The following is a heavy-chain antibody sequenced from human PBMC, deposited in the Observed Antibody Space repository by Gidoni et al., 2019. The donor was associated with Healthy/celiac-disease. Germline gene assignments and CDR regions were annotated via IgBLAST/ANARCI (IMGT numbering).Heavy chain of an antibody. V-gene: IGHV4-34*01. D-gene: IGHD6-19*01. CDR2: INHSGST. CDR3: ARVGRAVAPKKFDY. CDR1: GGSFSGYY. J-gene: IGHJ4*02. Sequence: QVQLQQWGAGLLKPSETLSLTCAVYGGSFSGYYWSWIRQPPGKGLEWIGEINHSGSTNYNPSLKSRVTISVDTSKNQFSLKLSSVTAADTAVYYCARVGRAVAPKKFDYWGQGTLVTVSS.